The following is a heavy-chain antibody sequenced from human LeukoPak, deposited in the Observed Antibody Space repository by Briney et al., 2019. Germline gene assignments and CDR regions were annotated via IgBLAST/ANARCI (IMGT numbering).Heavy chain of an antibody. V-gene: IGHV1-46*01. J-gene: IGHJ4*02. CDR1: GYTFTSYY. Sequence: ASVKVSCKASGYTFTSYYMHWVRQAPGQGLEWMGIINPSGGSASYAQKFQGRVTMTRDTSTSTVYMELSSLRSEDTAVYYCARPEYYYGSGSYGFDYWGQGTLVTVSS. CDR3: ARPEYYYGSGSYGFDY. D-gene: IGHD3-10*01. CDR2: INPSGGSA.